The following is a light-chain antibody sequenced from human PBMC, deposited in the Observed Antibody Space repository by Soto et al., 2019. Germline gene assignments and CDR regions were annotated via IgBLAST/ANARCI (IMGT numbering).Light chain of an antibody. CDR2: GNT. Sequence: QSVLTQPPSVSGAPGQRVTISCTGSSSNIGAGYDVQWYQLLPGTAPKLLMYGNTNRPSGVPDRFSGSKSGTSASLAITGLQAEDEADYYCQSYDSSLTALYVFGTGTKLTVL. CDR3: QSYDSSLTALYV. CDR1: SSNIGAGYD. V-gene: IGLV1-40*01. J-gene: IGLJ1*01.